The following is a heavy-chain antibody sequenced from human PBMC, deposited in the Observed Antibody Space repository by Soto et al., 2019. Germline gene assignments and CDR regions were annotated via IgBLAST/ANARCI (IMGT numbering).Heavy chain of an antibody. D-gene: IGHD3-22*01. J-gene: IGHJ4*02. CDR1: GFTFDDYA. CDR2: INWNSGSI. V-gene: IGHV3-9*01. CDR3: AKGYNYYRSGNPDY. Sequence: EVQLVESGGGLVQPGRSLRLSCAASGFTFDDYAMHWVRQAPGKGLEWVSGINWNSGSIGYADSVKGRFTISRDNAKNSLYLQMNSLRTDDTALYYCAKGYNYYRSGNPDYWGQGTLVTVSS.